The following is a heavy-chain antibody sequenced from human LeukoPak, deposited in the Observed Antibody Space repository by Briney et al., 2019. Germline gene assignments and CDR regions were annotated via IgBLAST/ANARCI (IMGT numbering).Heavy chain of an antibody. V-gene: IGHV4-38-2*02. J-gene: IGHJ5*02. CDR1: GYSISSGYY. CDR3: ARDTGYYDSSGYTAGFDP. CDR2: IYHSGST. Sequence: SETLSLTCTVSGYSISSGYYWGWIRQPPGKGLEWIGSIYHSGSTYYNPSLKSRVTISVDTSKNQFSLKLSSVTAADTAVYYCARDTGYYDSSGYTAGFDPWGQGTLVTVSS. D-gene: IGHD3-22*01.